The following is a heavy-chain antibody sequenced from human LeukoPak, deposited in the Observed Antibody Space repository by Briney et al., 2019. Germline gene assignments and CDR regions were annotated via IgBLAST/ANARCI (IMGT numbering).Heavy chain of an antibody. V-gene: IGHV3-30*02. CDR3: AKDRDEKYRLSHYMDV. CDR1: GFTFSSYG. D-gene: IGHD2-8*01. CDR2: IRYDGSNK. Sequence: GGSLRLSCAASGFTFSSYGMHWVRQAPGKGLEWVAFIRYDGSNKYYADSVKGRFTISRDNSKNTLYLQMNSLRAEDTAVYYCAKDRDEKYRLSHYMDVWGKGTTVTVSS. J-gene: IGHJ6*03.